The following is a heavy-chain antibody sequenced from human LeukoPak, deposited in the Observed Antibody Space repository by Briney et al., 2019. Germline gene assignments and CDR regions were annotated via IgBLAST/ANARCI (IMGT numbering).Heavy chain of an antibody. CDR3: ARGSIAVAVRYNWFDP. V-gene: IGHV6-1*01. Sequence: SQTLSLTCAISGDSVSSNSAAWNWIRQSPSRGLEWLGSTYYRSKWYNDYAVSVKSRITINPDTSKNQFSLQLNSVTPEDTAVYYCARGSIAVAVRYNWFDPWGQGTLVTVSS. CDR2: TYYRSKWYN. D-gene: IGHD6-19*01. CDR1: GDSVSSNSAA. J-gene: IGHJ5*02.